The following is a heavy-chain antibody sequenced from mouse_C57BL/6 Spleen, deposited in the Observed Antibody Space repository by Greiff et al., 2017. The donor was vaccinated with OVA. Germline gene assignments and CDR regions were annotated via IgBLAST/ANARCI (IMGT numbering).Heavy chain of an antibody. D-gene: IGHD2-10*01. CDR2: IYPGDGDT. J-gene: IGHJ2*01. V-gene: IGHV1-82*01. CDR1: GYAFSSSW. Sequence: VQLQQSGPELVKPGASVKISCKASGYAFSSSWMNWVKQRPGKGLEWIGRIYPGDGDTNYNGKFKGKATLTADKSSSTAYMQLSSLTSEDSAVYVCARSSYGNYAFDYWGQGTTLTVSS. CDR3: ARSSYGNYAFDY.